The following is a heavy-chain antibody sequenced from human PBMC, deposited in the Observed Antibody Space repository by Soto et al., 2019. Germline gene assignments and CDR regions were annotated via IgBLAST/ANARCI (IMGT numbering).Heavy chain of an antibody. V-gene: IGHV1-3*01. CDR3: ARDGYDFWSGYSLFDY. CDR1: GYTLTSCA. Sequence: GASVKVSCKASGYTLTSCAMHWVRQAHGQRLEWMGWINAGNGNTKYSQKFQGRVTITRDTSASTAYMELSSLRSEDTAVYYCARDGYDFWSGYSLFDYWVQGTLVTVS. J-gene: IGHJ4*02. CDR2: INAGNGNT. D-gene: IGHD3-3*01.